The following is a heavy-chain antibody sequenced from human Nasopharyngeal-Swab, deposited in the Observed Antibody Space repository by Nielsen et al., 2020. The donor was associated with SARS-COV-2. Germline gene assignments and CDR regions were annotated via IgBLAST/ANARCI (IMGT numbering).Heavy chain of an antibody. V-gene: IGHV6-1*01. CDR2: TYYGSKRYT. CDR1: RGSVSSTSTG. J-gene: IGHJ6*02. Sequence: SQTLSLTCAISRGSVSSTSTGWNWIRQSPSKAIEWLGRTYYGSKRYTDYAVSVKSRITINADTSKNQFSLQLNSVNPEDTAVYYCARGYLKSGMDVWGQATTVTVSS. D-gene: IGHD1-1*01. CDR3: ARGYLKSGMDV.